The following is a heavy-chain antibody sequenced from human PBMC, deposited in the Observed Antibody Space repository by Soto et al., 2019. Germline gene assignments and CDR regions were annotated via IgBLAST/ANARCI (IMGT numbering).Heavy chain of an antibody. V-gene: IGHV4-61*08. Sequence: PSETLSLTCSVSGGSISSGDYYWSWIRQPPGKGLEWIGYIYYSGSTNYNPSLKSRVTISVDTSKNQFSLKLSSVTAADTAVYYCARGNEGQPGGELDWFDPWGQGTLVTVSS. D-gene: IGHD2-15*01. CDR1: GGSISSGDYY. CDR3: ARGNEGQPGGELDWFDP. CDR2: IYYSGST. J-gene: IGHJ5*02.